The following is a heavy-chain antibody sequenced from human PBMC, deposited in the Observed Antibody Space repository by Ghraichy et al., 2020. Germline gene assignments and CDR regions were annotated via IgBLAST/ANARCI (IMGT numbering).Heavy chain of an antibody. D-gene: IGHD6-19*01. Sequence: GGSLRLSCAASGFTFSSYGMHWVRQAPGKGLEWVAVISYDGSNKYYADSVKGRFTISRDNSKNPLYLQMNSLRAEDTAVYYCARDGSSGYFDYWGQGTLVTVSS. CDR3: ARDGSSGYFDY. J-gene: IGHJ4*02. CDR1: GFTFSSYG. V-gene: IGHV3-30*03. CDR2: ISYDGSNK.